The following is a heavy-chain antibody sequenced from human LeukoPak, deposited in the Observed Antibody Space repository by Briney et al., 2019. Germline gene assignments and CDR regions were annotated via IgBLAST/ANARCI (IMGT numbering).Heavy chain of an antibody. CDR3: ATGSTVTAYWYFDL. CDR1: GVSISSYY. V-gene: IGHV4-59*01. J-gene: IGHJ2*01. Sequence: SETLSLTCSVSGVSISSYYWSWIRQAPGKGLEWIGYVYFTGSTNYNPSLKSRVSISADTSKSQFSLRLSSVTAADTAVYYCATGSTVTAYWYFDLWGRGTLVTVSS. CDR2: VYFTGST. D-gene: IGHD2-21*02.